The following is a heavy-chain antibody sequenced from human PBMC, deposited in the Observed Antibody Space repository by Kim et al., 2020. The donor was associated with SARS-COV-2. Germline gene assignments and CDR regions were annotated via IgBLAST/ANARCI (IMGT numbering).Heavy chain of an antibody. Sequence: SETLSLTCTVSGGSISSSSYYWGWIRQPPGKGLEWIGSIYYSGSTYYNPSLKSRVTISVDTSKNQFSLKLSSVTAADTAVYYCARHRGAARRGYYYYMDVWGKGTTVTVSS. CDR2: IYYSGST. J-gene: IGHJ6*03. CDR1: GGSISSSSYY. CDR3: ARHRGAARRGYYYYMDV. D-gene: IGHD6-6*01. V-gene: IGHV4-39*01.